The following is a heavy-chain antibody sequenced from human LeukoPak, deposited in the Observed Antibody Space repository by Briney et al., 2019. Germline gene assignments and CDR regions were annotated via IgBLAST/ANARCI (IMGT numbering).Heavy chain of an antibody. Sequence: SETLSITCAVYGASFSGYYWSWIRQPPGKGLEWIGEINHSGSTNYNPSLKSRVTISVDTSKNQFSLKLSSVTAADTAVYYCARPYSSGWYTGNWFDPWGQGTLVTVSS. CDR1: GASFSGYY. D-gene: IGHD6-19*01. CDR2: INHSGST. CDR3: ARPYSSGWYTGNWFDP. J-gene: IGHJ5*02. V-gene: IGHV4-34*01.